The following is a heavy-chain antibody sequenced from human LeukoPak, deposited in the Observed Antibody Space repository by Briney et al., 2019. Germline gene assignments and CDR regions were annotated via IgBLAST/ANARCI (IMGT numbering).Heavy chain of an antibody. J-gene: IGHJ4*02. CDR2: ISWNSGSI. CDR1: GFTFDDYT. CDR3: AKVSGSHFDY. Sequence: GGSLRLSCVASGFTFDDYTMHWVRQAPGKGLEWVSGISWNSGSIGCANSVKGRFTISRDNAKNSLYLQMNSLRAEDTALYYCAKVSGSHFDYWGQGTLVTVSS. D-gene: IGHD3-10*01. V-gene: IGHV3-9*01.